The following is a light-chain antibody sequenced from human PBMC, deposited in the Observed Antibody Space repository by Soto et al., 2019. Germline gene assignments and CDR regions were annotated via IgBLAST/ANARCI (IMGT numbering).Light chain of an antibody. CDR2: AAS. CDR1: QTISKY. V-gene: IGKV1-39*01. J-gene: IGKJ3*01. CDR3: QQSYAIPPT. Sequence: DIQMTQSPSSLSASVGDRVTITCRASQTISKYLNWYQHKPGKAPKVLIYAASSLHSGVPSRFSGSGSGTDFALTIASLQPEDFATYYCQQSYAIPPTFGPGTKVDLK.